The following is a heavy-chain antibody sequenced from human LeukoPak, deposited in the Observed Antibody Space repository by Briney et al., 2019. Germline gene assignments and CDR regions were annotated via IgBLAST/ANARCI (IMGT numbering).Heavy chain of an antibody. V-gene: IGHV3-30-3*01. CDR3: ARDHAADIVATGEDY. CDR2: ISYDGHYK. J-gene: IGHJ4*02. D-gene: IGHD5-12*01. Sequence: GRSLRLSCAASGFTFSNYAMHWVRQAPGKGLEWVAVISYDGHYKYYADSVKGRFTISRDNSRNTLYLHMNSLRGEDTAVYYCARDHAADIVATGEDYWGQGTLVTVSS. CDR1: GFTFSNYA.